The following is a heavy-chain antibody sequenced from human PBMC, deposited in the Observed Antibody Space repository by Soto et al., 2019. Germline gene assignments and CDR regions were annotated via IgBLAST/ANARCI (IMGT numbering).Heavy chain of an antibody. V-gene: IGHV3-23*01. J-gene: IGHJ6*02. CDR2: ISGSGGGT. CDR3: ARAVVPAANYYYYAMDV. Sequence: GGSLRLSCVASRFTFCNYAMSWVRRASGKGLEWVSAISGSGGGTYYADTVKGRFTISRDNSKNTLYLQRYGLRVEDTSVYFCARAVVPAANYYYYAMDVWGQGTTVTVSS. CDR1: RFTFCNYA. D-gene: IGHD2-2*01.